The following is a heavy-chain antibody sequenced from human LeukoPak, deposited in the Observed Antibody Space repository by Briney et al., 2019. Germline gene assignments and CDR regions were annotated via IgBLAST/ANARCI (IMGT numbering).Heavy chain of an antibody. J-gene: IGHJ6*02. CDR2: ISSSSSYI. Sequence: SGGSLRLSCAASGFTFSSYSMNWARQAPGKGLEWVSSISSSSSYIYYADSVKGRFTISRDNAKNTLYLQMNSLRAEDTAVYYCADSGSYGDYGMDVWGQGTTVTVSS. V-gene: IGHV3-21*04. CDR1: GFTFSSYS. CDR3: ADSGSYGDYGMDV. D-gene: IGHD4-17*01.